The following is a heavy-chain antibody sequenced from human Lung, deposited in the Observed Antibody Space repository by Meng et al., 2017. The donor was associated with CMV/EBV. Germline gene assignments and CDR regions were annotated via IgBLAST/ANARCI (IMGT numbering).Heavy chain of an antibody. D-gene: IGHD3-3*01. J-gene: IGHJ4*02. V-gene: IGHV4-59*01. CDR2: IYYSGST. CDR3: ARSDFWCGYGVDD. CDR1: GGSISSYY. Sequence: SXTLSLXCTVSGGSISSYYWSWIRQPPGKGLEWIGYIYYSGSTNYNPSLTNRFTISVDTSKNQFSLKLSSVTAADTTVYYCARSDFWCGYGVDDWGQGSLVTVSS.